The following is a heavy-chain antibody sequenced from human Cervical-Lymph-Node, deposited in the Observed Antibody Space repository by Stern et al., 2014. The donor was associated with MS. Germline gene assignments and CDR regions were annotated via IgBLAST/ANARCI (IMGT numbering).Heavy chain of an antibody. V-gene: IGHV3-30*04. CDR1: GFTFSDYF. CDR3: ARDYPVHEFDS. Sequence: QVQLVQSGGGVVQPGRSLRLSCAASGFTFSDYFIHWVRQAPGVGLEWVAAISYDGSNKYYADSVKGRFTISRDNSKSTLYLQMNSLRAEDTAVYYCARDYPVHEFDSWGQGTLVTVSS. CDR2: ISYDGSNK. J-gene: IGHJ4*02. D-gene: IGHD3-16*02.